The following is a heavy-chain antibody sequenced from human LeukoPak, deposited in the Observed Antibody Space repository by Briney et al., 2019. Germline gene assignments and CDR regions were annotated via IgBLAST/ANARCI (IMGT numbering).Heavy chain of an antibody. CDR2: ISYDGSNK. V-gene: IGHV3-30-3*01. Sequence: GGSLRLSCAASGFTLRSDATHWVRQAPGKGLEWVAVISYDGSNKYYADSVKGRFTISRDNSKNTLYLQMNSLRAEDTAVYYCARDGGAMIVVVMFDYWGQGTLVTVSS. CDR1: GFTLRSDA. CDR3: ARDGGAMIVVVMFDY. J-gene: IGHJ4*02. D-gene: IGHD3-22*01.